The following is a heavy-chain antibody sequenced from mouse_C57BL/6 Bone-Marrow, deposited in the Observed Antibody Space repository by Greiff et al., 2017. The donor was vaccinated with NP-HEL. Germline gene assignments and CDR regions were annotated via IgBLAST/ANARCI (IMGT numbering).Heavy chain of an antibody. CDR3: ASFLWFAY. Sequence: EVQLQQSGPGLVKPSQSLSLTCSVTGYSITSGYYWNWIRQFPGNKLEWMGYISYDGSNNYNPSLKNRISITRDTSKNQFFLKLNSVTTEDTATYYCASFLWFAYWGQGTLVTVSA. V-gene: IGHV3-6*01. CDR2: ISYDGSN. CDR1: GYSITSGYY. J-gene: IGHJ3*01.